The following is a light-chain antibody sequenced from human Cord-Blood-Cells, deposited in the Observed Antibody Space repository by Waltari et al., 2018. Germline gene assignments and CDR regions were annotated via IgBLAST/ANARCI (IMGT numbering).Light chain of an antibody. CDR2: AAS. V-gene: IGKV1-9*01. CDR1: QGISSY. J-gene: IGKJ5*01. CDR3: QQLNSY. Sequence: DIQLTQSPSFLSASVGDRVTITCRASQGISSYLAWYQQKPGKAPKLLIYAASTLQSGVPSRFSGSGSGTEFTLTISSLQPEDFATYYCQQLNSYFCHGTRLEI.